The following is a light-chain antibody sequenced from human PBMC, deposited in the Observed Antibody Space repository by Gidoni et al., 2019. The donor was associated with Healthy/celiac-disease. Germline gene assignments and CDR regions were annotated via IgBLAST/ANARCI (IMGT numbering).Light chain of an antibody. CDR1: QGISSY. CDR2: AAS. J-gene: IGKJ1*01. CDR3: QQLYSYPRT. Sequence: DIQLTQSPSFLSASVGDRVTITCRASQGISSYLAWYQQKPGKAPKLLIYAASTLQSGVPSRFSGSGSGTEFTLTISSLQPEDFATYYCQQLYSYPRTFXXXTKVEIK. V-gene: IGKV1-9*01.